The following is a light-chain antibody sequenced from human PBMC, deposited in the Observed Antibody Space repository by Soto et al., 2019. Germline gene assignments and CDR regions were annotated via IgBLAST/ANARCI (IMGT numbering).Light chain of an antibody. CDR1: QSISTH. CDR3: QQYSSFSLT. Sequence: DIQMAQSPSTLSASVGDRVTMTCRASQSISTHLAWYQQKPGKAPKLLISRASSLETGVPSRFSGSGSGTEFSLTISSLQPDDSATYYCQQYSSFSLTFGQGTKVDTK. V-gene: IGKV1-5*03. CDR2: RAS. J-gene: IGKJ1*01.